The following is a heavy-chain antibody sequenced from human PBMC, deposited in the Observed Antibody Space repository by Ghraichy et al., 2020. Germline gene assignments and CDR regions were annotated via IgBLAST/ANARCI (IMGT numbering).Heavy chain of an antibody. Sequence: GGSLRLSCAASGFTFSGSAMHWVRQASGKGLEWVGRIRSKANSYATAYAASVKGRFTISRDDSKNTAYLQMNSLKTEDTAVYYCTRRGYSYGRPDHYYYGMDVWGQGTTVTVSS. CDR3: TRRGYSYGRPDHYYYGMDV. CDR1: GFTFSGSA. V-gene: IGHV3-73*01. J-gene: IGHJ6*02. D-gene: IGHD5-18*01. CDR2: IRSKANSYAT.